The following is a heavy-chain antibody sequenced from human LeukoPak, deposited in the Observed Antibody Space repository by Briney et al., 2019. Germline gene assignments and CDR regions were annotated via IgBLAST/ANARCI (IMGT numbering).Heavy chain of an antibody. Sequence: GSSVKVSCKASGGTFSSYAISWVRQAPGQGLEWMGGIIPIFGTANYAQKFQGRVTITADESTSTAYMELSSLRSEDTAVYYCARDLYSNYGFDYWGQGTLVTVSS. D-gene: IGHD6-13*01. CDR2: IIPIFGTA. V-gene: IGHV1-69*01. CDR3: ARDLYSNYGFDY. CDR1: GGTFSSYA. J-gene: IGHJ4*02.